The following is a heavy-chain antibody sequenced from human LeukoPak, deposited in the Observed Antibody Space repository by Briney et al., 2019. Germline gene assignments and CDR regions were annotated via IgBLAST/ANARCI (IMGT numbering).Heavy chain of an antibody. Sequence: GRSLRLSCAASGFTFSSYGMHWVRQAPGKGLEWVAVISYDGSNKYYADSVKGRFTISRDNSKNTLYLQMNSLRAEDTAVYYCAKDRVRFLEWFGYWGQGTLVTVSS. CDR3: AKDRVRFLEWFGY. CDR2: ISYDGSNK. V-gene: IGHV3-30*18. J-gene: IGHJ4*02. D-gene: IGHD3-3*01. CDR1: GFTFSSYG.